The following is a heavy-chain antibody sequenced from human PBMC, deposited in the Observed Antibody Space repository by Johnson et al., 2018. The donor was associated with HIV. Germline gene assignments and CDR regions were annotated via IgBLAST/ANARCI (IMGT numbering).Heavy chain of an antibody. V-gene: IGHV3-9*01. CDR3: ARMAAHVSDF. J-gene: IGHJ3*01. Sequence: LVESGGGLVKPGGSLRLSCVASGFTFDDYAMHWVRQAPGKGLEWVSGISWNSGSIAYADSVKGRFTISRDNAKNSLYLQMNSLRVEDTAVYYCARMAAHVSDFWGQGTMVTVSS. CDR1: GFTFDDYA. CDR2: ISWNSGSI. D-gene: IGHD5-24*01.